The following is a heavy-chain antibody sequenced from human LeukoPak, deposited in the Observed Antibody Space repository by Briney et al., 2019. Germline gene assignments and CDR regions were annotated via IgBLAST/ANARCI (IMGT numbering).Heavy chain of an antibody. J-gene: IGHJ4*02. CDR2: ISSSSSYI. CDR3: ARGYTAYDSSGI. D-gene: IGHD3-22*01. V-gene: IGHV3-21*01. CDR1: GFTFSSYA. Sequence: SGGSLRLSCAASGFTFSSYAMSWVRQAPGKGLEWVSSISSSSSYIYYADSVKGRFTISRDNAKNSLYLQMNSLRAEDTAVYYCARGYTAYDSSGIWGQGTLVTVSS.